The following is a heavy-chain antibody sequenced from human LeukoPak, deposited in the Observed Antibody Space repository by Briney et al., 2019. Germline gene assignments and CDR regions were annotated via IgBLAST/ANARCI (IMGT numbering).Heavy chain of an antibody. CDR1: GFTFTTYA. D-gene: IGHD2-21*01. CDR2: ISDSVDST. Sequence: GGSLRLSCAASGFTFTTYAMTWLRQAPGMGLEWVSLISDSVDSTFYTDSVKGRFTISRDNSKNTLYLQMNSLRAEDTAVYYCAKVCRSTVKIGLCFDYWGQGTLVTVSS. V-gene: IGHV3-23*01. CDR3: AKVCRSTVKIGLCFDY. J-gene: IGHJ4*02.